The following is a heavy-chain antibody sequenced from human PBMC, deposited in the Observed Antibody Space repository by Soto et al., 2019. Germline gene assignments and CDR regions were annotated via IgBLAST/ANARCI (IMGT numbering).Heavy chain of an antibody. Sequence: GGSLRLSCAASGFTFSSYSMNWVRQAPGKGLEWVSYISSSSSTIYYADSVKGRFTISRDNAKNSLYLQMNSLRDEDTAVYYCARGNYDFWSGSQPLLRYYGMDVWGQGTTVTVSS. CDR1: GFTFSSYS. D-gene: IGHD3-3*01. V-gene: IGHV3-48*02. J-gene: IGHJ6*02. CDR2: ISSSSSTI. CDR3: ARGNYDFWSGSQPLLRYYGMDV.